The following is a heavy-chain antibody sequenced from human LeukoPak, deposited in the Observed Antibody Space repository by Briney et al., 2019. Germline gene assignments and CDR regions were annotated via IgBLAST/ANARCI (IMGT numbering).Heavy chain of an antibody. CDR1: GFTFSNAW. D-gene: IGHD2-15*01. V-gene: IGHV3-15*01. J-gene: IGHJ4*02. CDR3: TIGYCSGGSCYGYYFDY. Sequence: PGGSLRLSCAASGFTFSNAWMSWVRQAPGKGLEWVGRIKSKTDGGTTDYAAPVKGRFTISRDDSKNTLYLQMNSLKTEDTAVYYRTIGYCSGGSCYGYYFDYWGQGTLVTVSS. CDR2: IKSKTDGGTT.